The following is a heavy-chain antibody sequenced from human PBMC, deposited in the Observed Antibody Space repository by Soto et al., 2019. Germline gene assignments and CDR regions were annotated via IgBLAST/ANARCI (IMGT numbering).Heavy chain of an antibody. CDR2: ISDRGTT. V-gene: IGHV4-59*01. CDR3: ARDRWTARANWFDP. D-gene: IGHD3-16*02. J-gene: IGHJ5*02. Sequence: LPLTCTVFGGSIDDYYWSWIRQSPGKGLEWIGHISDRGTTDYNPSLKSRVTISVDRSKEQFSLKVTSVTAADTAVYYCARDRWTARANWFDPWGQGTLVTVSS. CDR1: GGSIDDYY.